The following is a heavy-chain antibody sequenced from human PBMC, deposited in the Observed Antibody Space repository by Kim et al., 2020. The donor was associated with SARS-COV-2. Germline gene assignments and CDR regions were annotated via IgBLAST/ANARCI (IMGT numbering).Heavy chain of an antibody. D-gene: IGHD6-25*01. J-gene: IGHJ4*02. CDR3: ARHSSLNLAAALDY. Sequence: SETLSLTCTVSGGSISSSSYYWGWIRQSPGKGLEWTGSIAYSGRAYYYPSLKSRVTIYVDTSKNHFSLKMNSVTAADTAVYYCARHSSLNLAAALDYWGQGTLVTVSS. V-gene: IGHV4-39*01. CDR2: IAYSGRA. CDR1: GGSISSSSYY.